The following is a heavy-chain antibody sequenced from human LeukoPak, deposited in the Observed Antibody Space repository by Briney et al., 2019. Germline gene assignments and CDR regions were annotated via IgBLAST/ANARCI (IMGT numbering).Heavy chain of an antibody. D-gene: IGHD3-10*01. CDR1: GFTFSDYY. J-gene: IGHJ4*02. V-gene: IGHV3-11*01. Sequence: GGSLRLSCAASGFTFSDYYMIWIRQAPGKGLDWVSCISTSGSIIYYADSVKGRVTISRDNAKTSLYLQMNSLRAEDTAVYYCARDDYGWNEYWGQGTLVTVSS. CDR2: ISTSGSII. CDR3: ARDDYGWNEY.